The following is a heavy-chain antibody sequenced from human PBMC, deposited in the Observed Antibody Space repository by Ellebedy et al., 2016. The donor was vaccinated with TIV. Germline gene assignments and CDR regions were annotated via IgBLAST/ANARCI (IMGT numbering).Heavy chain of an antibody. CDR1: GDSINGHY. CDR2: IYYSGNT. Sequence: MPSETLSLTCTVSGDSINGHYWSWIRQSPGKGLEWIGYIYYSGNTNYNPSLKSRVTMSVDTSKNQFSLKVSSVTAADTAISYCARGGASSKYFDFWGQGTLVTVSS. V-gene: IGHV4-59*11. CDR3: ARGGASSKYFDF. J-gene: IGHJ4*02.